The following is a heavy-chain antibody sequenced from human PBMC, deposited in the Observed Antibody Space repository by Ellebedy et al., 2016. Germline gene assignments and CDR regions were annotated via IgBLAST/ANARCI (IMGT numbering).Heavy chain of an antibody. V-gene: IGHV4-59*12. Sequence: SETLSLXXTVSGGSISSYYWSWIRQPPGKGLEWIGYIYYSGSTNYNPSLKSRVTISVDTSKNQFSLKLSSVTAADTAVYYCARGDLDYYDSGTYYDDWGQGTLVTVSS. CDR3: ARGDLDYYDSGTYYDD. CDR2: IYYSGST. CDR1: GGSISSYY. J-gene: IGHJ4*02. D-gene: IGHD3-10*01.